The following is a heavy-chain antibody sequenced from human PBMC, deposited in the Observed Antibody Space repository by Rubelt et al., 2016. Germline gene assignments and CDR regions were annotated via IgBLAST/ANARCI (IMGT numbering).Heavy chain of an antibody. J-gene: IGHJ4*02. V-gene: IGHV1-2*07. CDR2: INPTSGGT. CDR1: GYTFTGYY. Sequence: QVQLVQSGAEVKKPGASVKVSCKASGYTFTGYYMHWVRQAPGQGLEWMGWINPTSGGTNYARKFQGRVTMTRDTSISTAYMELSRLRSDDTAVYYCARFAIGGHSSGYLFDYWGQGTLVTVSS. CDR3: ARFAIGGHSSGYLFDY. D-gene: IGHD3-22*01.